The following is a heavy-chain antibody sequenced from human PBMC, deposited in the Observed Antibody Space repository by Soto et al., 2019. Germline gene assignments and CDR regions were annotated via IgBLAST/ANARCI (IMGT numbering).Heavy chain of an antibody. Sequence: SETLSLTCTVSGGSISSYYWSWIRQPPGKGLEWIGYMYYSGSTNHNPSLKSRVTISVDTSKNQFSLKLSSVTAADTAVYYCARVWGGAFDIWGQGTMVTVSS. J-gene: IGHJ3*02. D-gene: IGHD3-10*01. CDR1: GGSISSYY. CDR2: MYYSGST. V-gene: IGHV4-59*01. CDR3: ARVWGGAFDI.